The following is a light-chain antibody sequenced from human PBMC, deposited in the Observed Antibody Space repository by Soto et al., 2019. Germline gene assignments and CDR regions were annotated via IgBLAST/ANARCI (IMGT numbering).Light chain of an antibody. CDR2: KAS. CDR3: QQYHGYSWT. J-gene: IGKJ1*01. V-gene: IGKV1-5*03. Sequence: DIQMTQPPSTLSASIGDRVTITCRASQSISAWLAWYQQKPGQAPKLLIFKASSLRSDVPSRFSGSGSGTDFSLTISSLQPDDFAAYYCQQYHGYSWTFGQGTKVDIK. CDR1: QSISAW.